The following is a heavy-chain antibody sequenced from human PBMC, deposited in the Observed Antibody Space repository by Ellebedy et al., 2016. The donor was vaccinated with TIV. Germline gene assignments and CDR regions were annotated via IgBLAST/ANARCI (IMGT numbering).Heavy chain of an antibody. CDR1: GFTYDDSW. D-gene: IGHD2/OR15-2a*01. Sequence: GESLKISCAASGFTYDDSWMSWVRQAPGKGLEWVAYIKQDGSQKYYVDSVKGRFTISRDNAKNSLYLQMNSLRAEDTAIYYCAKNRASLDHWGQGTLVTVSS. V-gene: IGHV3-7*03. CDR3: AKNRASLDH. J-gene: IGHJ4*02. CDR2: IKQDGSQK.